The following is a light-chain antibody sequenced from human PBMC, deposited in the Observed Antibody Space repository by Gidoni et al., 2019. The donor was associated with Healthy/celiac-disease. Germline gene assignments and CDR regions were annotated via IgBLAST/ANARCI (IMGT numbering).Light chain of an antibody. Sequence: IQMTQSPSSLSASVGDRVTITCQASQDISNYLNWYQQKPGKAPKSLNYDASNLETGVPSRFSGSGSGTDFTFTISSLEAEDIAKYYCQQYDNLQLTFGGGTKVEIK. V-gene: IGKV1-33*01. CDR2: DAS. CDR3: QQYDNLQLT. J-gene: IGKJ4*01. CDR1: QDISNY.